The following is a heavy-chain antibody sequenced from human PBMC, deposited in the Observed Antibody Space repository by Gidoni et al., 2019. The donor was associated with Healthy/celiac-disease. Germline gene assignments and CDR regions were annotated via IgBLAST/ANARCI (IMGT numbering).Heavy chain of an antibody. J-gene: IGHJ5*02. CDR3: ARQSSRGWPTTPNWFDP. D-gene: IGHD6-19*01. CDR1: GGSISSSSYY. V-gene: IGHV4-39*01. Sequence: QLQLQESGPGLVKPSETLSLTCTVSGGSISSSSYYWGWIRQPPGKGLEWIGSIYYSGSTYYNPSLKSRVTISVDTSKNQFSLKLSSVTAADTAVYYCARQSSRGWPTTPNWFDPWGQGTLVTVSS. CDR2: IYYSGST.